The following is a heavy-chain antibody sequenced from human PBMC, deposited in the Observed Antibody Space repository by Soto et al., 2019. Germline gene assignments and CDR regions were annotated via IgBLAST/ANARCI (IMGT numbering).Heavy chain of an antibody. CDR2: IIPIFGTA. Sequence: ASVKVSCKASGGTFSSYAISWVRQAPGQGLEWMGGIIPIFGTANYAQKFQGRGTITADKSTSTAYMELSSLRSEDTAVYYCAGDILTGYHYGMDVWGQGTTVTVSS. CDR1: GGTFSSYA. J-gene: IGHJ6*02. V-gene: IGHV1-69*06. CDR3: AGDILTGYHYGMDV. D-gene: IGHD3-9*01.